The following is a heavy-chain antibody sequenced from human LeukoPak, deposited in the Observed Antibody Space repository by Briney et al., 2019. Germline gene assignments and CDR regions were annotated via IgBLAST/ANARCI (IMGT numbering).Heavy chain of an antibody. J-gene: IGHJ6*03. D-gene: IGHD1-26*01. Sequence: GASVKVSCKASGGTFSSYAISWVRQAPGQGLEWMGGIIPIFGTANYAQKFQGRVTITADESTSTAYMELSSLRSEDTAVYYCAREPVISSGSYYYYMDVWGKGTTVTVSS. V-gene: IGHV1-69*13. CDR1: GGTFSSYA. CDR2: IIPIFGTA. CDR3: AREPVISSGSYYYYMDV.